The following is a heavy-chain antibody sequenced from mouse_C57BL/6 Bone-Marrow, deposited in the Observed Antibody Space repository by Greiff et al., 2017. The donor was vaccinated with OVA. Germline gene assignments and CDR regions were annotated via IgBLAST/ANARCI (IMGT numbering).Heavy chain of an antibody. V-gene: IGHV1-72*01. Sequence: QVQLQQPGAELVKPGASVTLSCKASGYTFTSYWMHWMKQRPGRGLEWIGRIDPNSGGTKYNEKFKSKATLTVDKPSSTAYMQLSSLTSEDSAVYYCARLGDWWLGGYCDYWGQGTTLTVSS. CDR2: IDPNSGGT. D-gene: IGHD1-1*02. CDR3: ARLGDWWLGGYCDY. J-gene: IGHJ2*01. CDR1: GYTFTSYW.